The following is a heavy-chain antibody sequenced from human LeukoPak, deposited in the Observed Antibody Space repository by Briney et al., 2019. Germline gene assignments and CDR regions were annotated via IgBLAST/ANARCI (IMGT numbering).Heavy chain of an antibody. V-gene: IGHV4-59*01. CDR3: ARAVAVAGTFKFDF. CDR1: GGSISGNY. CDR2: VFYTGST. D-gene: IGHD6-19*01. J-gene: IGHJ4*02. Sequence: SETLSLTCTVSGGSISGNYWTWIRQPPGKGLDYIGHVFYTGSTNYSPSLKSRVTLSIDTSKSHFSLKLTSVTAADTAVYYCARAVAVAGTFKFDFWGQGTLVTVSS.